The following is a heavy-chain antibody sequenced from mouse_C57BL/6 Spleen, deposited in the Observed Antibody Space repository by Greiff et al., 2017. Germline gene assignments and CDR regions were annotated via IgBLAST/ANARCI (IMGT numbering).Heavy chain of an antibody. CDR1: GFSLTSYG. J-gene: IGHJ3*01. V-gene: IGHV2-2*01. Sequence: QVQLKQSGPGLVQPSPSLSITCTVSGFSLTSYGVHWVRQSPGKGLEWLGVIWRGGSTDYNAAFISRLSISKDNAKSQVFFKMNRLQADDTAIYYCASHYDYDDPWFAYWGQGTLVTVSA. CDR2: IWRGGST. CDR3: ASHYDYDDPWFAY. D-gene: IGHD2-4*01.